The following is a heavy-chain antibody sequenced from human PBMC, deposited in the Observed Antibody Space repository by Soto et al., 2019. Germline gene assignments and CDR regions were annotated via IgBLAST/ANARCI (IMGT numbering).Heavy chain of an antibody. CDR1: GFTFSSYG. D-gene: IGHD5-18*01. J-gene: IGHJ6*02. Sequence: GGSLRLSCAASGFTFSSYGMHWVRQAPGKGLEWVAVISYDGSNKYYADSVKGRFTISRDNSKNTLYLQMNSLRAEDTAVYYCAKIPTGRYSYGTYGMDVWGRGTTVTVSS. CDR2: ISYDGSNK. CDR3: AKIPTGRYSYGTYGMDV. V-gene: IGHV3-30*18.